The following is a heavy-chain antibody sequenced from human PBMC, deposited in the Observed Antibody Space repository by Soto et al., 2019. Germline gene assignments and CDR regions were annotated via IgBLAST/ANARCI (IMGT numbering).Heavy chain of an antibody. J-gene: IGHJ6*02. CDR2: ISYDGSYK. Sequence: GGSLRLSCTASGFTFNSHTMHWVRQAPGEGLEWVAVISYDGSYKFYADSVKGRFTISRGNSKSTLYLQMNRLTAADTAIYYCAASIFYYGMDVWGQGTTVTVSS. V-gene: IGHV3-30-3*01. CDR3: AASIFYYGMDV. CDR1: GFTFNSHT.